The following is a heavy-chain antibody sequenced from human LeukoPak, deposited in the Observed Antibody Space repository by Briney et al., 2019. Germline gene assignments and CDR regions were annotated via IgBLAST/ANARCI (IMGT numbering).Heavy chain of an antibody. CDR2: ISGSGGST. Sequence: GGSLRLSCAASGFTFSSYAMSWVRQAPGKGLEWVSAISGSGGSTYYADSVKGRFTISRDNSKNTLYLQMNSLRAEDTAVHYCAKDIVGARGGFDYWGQGTLVTVSS. V-gene: IGHV3-23*01. D-gene: IGHD1-26*01. CDR1: GFTFSSYA. CDR3: AKDIVGARGGFDY. J-gene: IGHJ4*02.